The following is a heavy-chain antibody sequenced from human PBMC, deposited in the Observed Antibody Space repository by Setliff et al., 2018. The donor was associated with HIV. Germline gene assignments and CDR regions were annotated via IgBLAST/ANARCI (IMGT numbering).Heavy chain of an antibody. J-gene: IGHJ4*02. V-gene: IGHV1-18*01. Sequence: GASVKVSCKASGYTFTTYDITWVRQAPGQGLEWLGWISPYNGHTNYAQKLQGRVTMTTDTSTSTAYMELRSLRSDDTAVYYCARDGAPYYYGSGRWGSYWGQGTLVTVSS. CDR3: ARDGAPYYYGSGRWGSY. CDR2: ISPYNGHT. CDR1: GYTFTTYD. D-gene: IGHD3-10*01.